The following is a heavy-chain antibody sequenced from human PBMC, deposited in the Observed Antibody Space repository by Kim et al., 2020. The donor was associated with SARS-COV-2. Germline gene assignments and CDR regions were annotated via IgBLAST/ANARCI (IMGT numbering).Heavy chain of an antibody. CDR1: GGTFSSYA. CDR2: IIPIFGTA. J-gene: IGHJ6*02. D-gene: IGHD2-15*01. Sequence: SVKVSCKASGGTFSSYAISWVRQAPGQGLEWMGGIIPIFGTANYAQKFQGRVTITADESTSTAYMELSSLRSEDTAVYYCARDLVVVAATCGGDCYSPYYYYGMDVWGQGTTVTVSS. V-gene: IGHV1-69*13. CDR3: ARDLVVVAATCGGDCYSPYYYYGMDV.